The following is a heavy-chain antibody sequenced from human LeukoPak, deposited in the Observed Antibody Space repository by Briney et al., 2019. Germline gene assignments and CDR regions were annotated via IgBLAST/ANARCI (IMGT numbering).Heavy chain of an antibody. D-gene: IGHD4-11*01. CDR1: GYSFTSYW. Sequence: GESLKISCKGSGYSFTSYWIGWVRQMPGKGLEWMGIIYPGDSDTRYSPSFQGQVTIPADKSISTAYLQWSSLKASDTAMYYCARHIPAWVDSNRGSPYYFDYWGQGTLVTVSS. CDR2: IYPGDSDT. J-gene: IGHJ4*02. CDR3: ARHIPAWVDSNRGSPYYFDY. V-gene: IGHV5-51*01.